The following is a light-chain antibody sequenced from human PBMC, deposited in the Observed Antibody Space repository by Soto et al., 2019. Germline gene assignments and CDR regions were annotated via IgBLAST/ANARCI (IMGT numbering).Light chain of an antibody. Sequence: DIQMTQSPSSLSASVGDRVTITCRASESIARHLNWYQQKPGKAPKLLIYAASSLQNGVPSRFRGGGSGTDFTLPISNLQPEDFATSYCQQTYSTLSITFGQGTRLEIK. V-gene: IGKV1-39*01. CDR3: QQTYSTLSIT. CDR1: ESIARH. CDR2: AAS. J-gene: IGKJ5*01.